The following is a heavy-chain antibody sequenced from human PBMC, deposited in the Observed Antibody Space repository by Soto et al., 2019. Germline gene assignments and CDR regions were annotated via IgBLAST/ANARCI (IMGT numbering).Heavy chain of an antibody. Sequence: EVQLLESGGGLVQPGGSLRLSCAASGFTFSSYSMNWVRQAPGKGLEWVSYISSSSSTIYYADSVKGRFTISRDNAKNSLYLQMNSLRDEDTAVYYCARPRWTTVTTFNWFDPWGQAPLVTVSS. D-gene: IGHD4-17*01. CDR1: GFTFSSYS. J-gene: IGHJ5*02. CDR2: ISSSSSTI. CDR3: ARPRWTTVTTFNWFDP. V-gene: IGHV3-48*02.